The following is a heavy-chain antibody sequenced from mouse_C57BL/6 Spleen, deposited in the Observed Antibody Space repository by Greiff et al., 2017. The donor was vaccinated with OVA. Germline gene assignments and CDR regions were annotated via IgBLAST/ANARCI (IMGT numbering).Heavy chain of an antibody. CDR3: ARSDYSNYVFDY. J-gene: IGHJ2*01. V-gene: IGHV1-55*01. D-gene: IGHD2-5*01. Sequence: VQLQQSGAELVKPGASVKMSCKASGYTFTSYWITWVKQRPGQGLEWIGDIYPGSGSTNYNEKFKSKATLTVDTSSSTAYMQLSSLTSEDSAVYYCARSDYSNYVFDYWGQGTTLTVSS. CDR1: GYTFTSYW. CDR2: IYPGSGST.